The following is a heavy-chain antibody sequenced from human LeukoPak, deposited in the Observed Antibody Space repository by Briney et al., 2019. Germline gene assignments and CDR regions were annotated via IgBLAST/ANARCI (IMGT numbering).Heavy chain of an antibody. V-gene: IGHV3-49*03. Sequence: RSLRLSSTASGFTFGDYAMSSFRQAPGKGLEWVGFIRSKDYGGTTEYAASVKGRFTISRDDSKSIAYLQMNSLKTENTAVYYCTRETYYDKLTGYSNWGQGTLVTVSS. J-gene: IGHJ4*02. D-gene: IGHD3-9*01. CDR2: IRSKDYGGTT. CDR1: GFTFGDYA. CDR3: TRETYYDKLTGYSN.